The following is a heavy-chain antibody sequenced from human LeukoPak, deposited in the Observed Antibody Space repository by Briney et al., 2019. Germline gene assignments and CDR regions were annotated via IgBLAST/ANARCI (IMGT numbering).Heavy chain of an antibody. CDR1: GFTFSSYG. D-gene: IGHD5-24*01. CDR2: IRYDGSNK. V-gene: IGHV3-30*02. Sequence: RPGGSLRLSCAASGFTFSSYGMHWVRQAPGKGLEWVAFIRYDGSNKYYADSVKGRFTISRDNSKNTLYLQMNSLRAEDTAVYYCAKASMATTEIMVYWGQGTLVTVSS. CDR3: AKASMATTEIMVY. J-gene: IGHJ4*02.